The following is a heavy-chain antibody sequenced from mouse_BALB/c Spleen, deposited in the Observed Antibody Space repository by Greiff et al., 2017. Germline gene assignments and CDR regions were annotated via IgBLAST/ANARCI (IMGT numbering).Heavy chain of an antibody. CDR1: GYSITSDYA. CDR3: ARSHYYGSSSYAMDY. V-gene: IGHV3-2*02. Sequence: DVQLQESGPGLVKPSQSLSLTCTVTGYSITSDYAWNWIRQFPGNKLEWMGYISYSGSTSYNPSLKSRISITRDTSKNQFFLQLNSVTTEDTATYYCARSHYYGSSSYAMDYWGQGTSVTVSS. D-gene: IGHD1-1*01. J-gene: IGHJ4*01. CDR2: ISYSGST.